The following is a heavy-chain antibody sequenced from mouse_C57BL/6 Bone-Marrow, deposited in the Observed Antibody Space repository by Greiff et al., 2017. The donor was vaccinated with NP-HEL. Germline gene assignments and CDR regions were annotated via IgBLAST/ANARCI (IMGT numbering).Heavy chain of an antibody. CDR1: GFTFSSYA. Sequence: EVKLVESGGGLVKPGGSLKLSCAASGFTFSSYAMSWVRQTPEKRLEWVATISDGGSYTYYPDNVKGRFTISRDNAKNNLYLQMSHLKSEETAMYYCARDLGGVTTYYYAMDYWGQGTSVTVSS. D-gene: IGHD2-2*01. V-gene: IGHV5-4*01. CDR2: ISDGGSYT. J-gene: IGHJ4*01. CDR3: ARDLGGVTTYYYAMDY.